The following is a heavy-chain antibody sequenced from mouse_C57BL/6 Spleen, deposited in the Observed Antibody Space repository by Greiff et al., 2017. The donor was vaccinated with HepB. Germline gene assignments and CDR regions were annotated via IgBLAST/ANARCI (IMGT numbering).Heavy chain of an antibody. Sequence: QVQLQQSGAELARPGASVKLSCKASGYTFTSYSMHWVKQRPGQGLEWIGYIYPSSGYTQYNQKFKDKATLAADKSSSTAYMHLSSLTSEDSAVYYCARSEGLRVFDYWGQGTTLTVSS. CDR2: IYPSSGYT. J-gene: IGHJ2*01. D-gene: IGHD2-2*01. CDR1: GYTFTSYS. V-gene: IGHV1-4*01. CDR3: ARSEGLRVFDY.